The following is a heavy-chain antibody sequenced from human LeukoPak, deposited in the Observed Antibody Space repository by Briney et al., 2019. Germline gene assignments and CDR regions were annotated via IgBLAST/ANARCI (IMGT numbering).Heavy chain of an antibody. CDR3: ARLASGSYYGCLDY. CDR1: GFTFSSYA. J-gene: IGHJ4*02. V-gene: IGHV3-64*01. Sequence: GGSLRLSCAASGFTFSSYAMHWVRQAPGKGLEYVSAISSNGGSTYYANSVKGRFTISRDNSKNTLYLQMNSLRAEDTALYYCARLASGSYYGCLDYWGQGTAVTVSS. CDR2: ISSNGGST. D-gene: IGHD1-26*01.